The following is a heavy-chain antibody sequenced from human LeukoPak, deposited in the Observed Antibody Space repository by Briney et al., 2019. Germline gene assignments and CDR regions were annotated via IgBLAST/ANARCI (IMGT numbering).Heavy chain of an antibody. D-gene: IGHD3-16*01. CDR3: ARGIRGAADY. V-gene: IGHV4-39*01. CDR1: GGSISSSSYY. Sequence: SGTLSLTCTVSGGSISSSSYYWGWIRQPPGKGLEWIGCIYYSGSTYYNPSLKSRVTISVDTSKNQFSLKLSSVTAADTAVYYCARGIRGAADYWGQGTLVTVSS. CDR2: IYYSGST. J-gene: IGHJ4*02.